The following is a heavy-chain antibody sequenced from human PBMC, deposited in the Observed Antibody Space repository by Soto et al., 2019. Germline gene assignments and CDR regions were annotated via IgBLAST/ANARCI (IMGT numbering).Heavy chain of an antibody. D-gene: IGHD3-3*01. V-gene: IGHV3-30*18. Sequence: GGSLRLSCAASGFTFSNYGMHWVRQAPGKGLEWVAVISSDGSNKYYADSVKGRFTISRDNSENPLYLQMNSLRAEDTAVYYCVKDRGFDFWSGYPFDYWGQGTLVTVSS. J-gene: IGHJ4*02. CDR1: GFTFSNYG. CDR2: ISSDGSNK. CDR3: VKDRGFDFWSGYPFDY.